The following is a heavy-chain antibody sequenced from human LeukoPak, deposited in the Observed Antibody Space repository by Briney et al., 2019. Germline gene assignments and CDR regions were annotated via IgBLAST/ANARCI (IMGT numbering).Heavy chain of an antibody. CDR1: GGSISSSSYY. Sequence: PSETLSLTCTVSGGSISSSSYYWGWIRQPPGRGLEWIGSIYYSGSTYYKPSLKSRVTISVDTSKNQFSLKLSSVTAADTAVYYCARTQLASAGKGFSFDYWGQGTLVTVSS. D-gene: IGHD6-19*01. CDR3: ARTQLASAGKGFSFDY. V-gene: IGHV4-39*07. CDR2: IYYSGST. J-gene: IGHJ4*02.